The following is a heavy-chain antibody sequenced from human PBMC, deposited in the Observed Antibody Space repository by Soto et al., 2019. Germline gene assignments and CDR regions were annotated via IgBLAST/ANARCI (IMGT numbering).Heavy chain of an antibody. J-gene: IGHJ4*02. Sequence: ASVKVSCKASGYTFNFYGITWVRQAPGQGLEWMGWISGFNGNTNYAADLQGRVTMTTDTSTSTTYMELRGLRSDDTAVYYCARIGVSSGHESPDFDSWGQGTLVTVSS. V-gene: IGHV1-18*01. CDR2: ISGFNGNT. D-gene: IGHD3-16*01. CDR3: ARIGVSSGHESPDFDS. CDR1: GYTFNFYG.